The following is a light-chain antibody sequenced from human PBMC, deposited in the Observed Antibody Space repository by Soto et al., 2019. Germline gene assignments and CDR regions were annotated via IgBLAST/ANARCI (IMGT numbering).Light chain of an antibody. Sequence: EVVLTQSPATLSLSAGERATLTCRANQSVSANYLAWYQQKPGQAPSLLIYGASSRATAIPARFSGSGSGTDFTLTISRLQPEDFAVFYCHQYGSSPLTFGPGTKVDIK. CDR2: GAS. CDR3: HQYGSSPLT. V-gene: IGKV3-20*01. J-gene: IGKJ3*01. CDR1: QSVSANY.